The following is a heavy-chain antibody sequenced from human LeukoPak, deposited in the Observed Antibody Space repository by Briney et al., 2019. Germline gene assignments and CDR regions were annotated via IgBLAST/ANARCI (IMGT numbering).Heavy chain of an antibody. D-gene: IGHD3-3*01. V-gene: IGHV3-23*01. CDR3: AKDPDGNLDDYDFWSGSDRVVY. J-gene: IGHJ4*02. Sequence: GGSLRLSCAASGFTFSSYAMSWVRQAPGKGRKWVSAISGSGGSTYYADSVKGRFTISRDNSKNTLYLQMNSLRAEDTAVYYCAKDPDGNLDDYDFWSGSDRVVYWGQGTLVTVSS. CDR1: GFTFSSYA. CDR2: ISGSGGST.